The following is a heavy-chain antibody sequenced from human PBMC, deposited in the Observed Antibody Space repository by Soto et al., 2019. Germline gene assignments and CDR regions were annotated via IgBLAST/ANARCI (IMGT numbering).Heavy chain of an antibody. CDR2: ISYDGSNK. CDR1: GFTFSSYG. D-gene: IGHD2-2*01. J-gene: IGHJ6*02. Sequence: RGSLRVSCAASGFTFSSYGMHWVRQAPGKGLEWVAVISYDGSNKYYADSVKGRFTISRDNSKNTLYLQMNSLRAEDTAVYYCAKDRSSTAEGYYYYYGMDVWGQGTTVTVSS. V-gene: IGHV3-30*18. CDR3: AKDRSSTAEGYYYYYGMDV.